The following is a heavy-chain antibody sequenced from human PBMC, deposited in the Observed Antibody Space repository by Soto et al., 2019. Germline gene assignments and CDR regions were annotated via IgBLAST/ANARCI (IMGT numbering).Heavy chain of an antibody. CDR2: IYHSGST. Sequence: QVQLQESGPGLVKPSGTLSLTCAVSGGSISSSNWWSWVRQPPGKGLEWIGEIYHSGSTNYNPALKSRGTVSVDKSKNQFSLELSSVTAADTAGYYCARVVGGYCYGRDVWGQGTTVTVSS. CDR3: ARVVGGYCYGRDV. D-gene: IGHD2-2*01. J-gene: IGHJ6*02. CDR1: GGSISSSNW. V-gene: IGHV4-4*02.